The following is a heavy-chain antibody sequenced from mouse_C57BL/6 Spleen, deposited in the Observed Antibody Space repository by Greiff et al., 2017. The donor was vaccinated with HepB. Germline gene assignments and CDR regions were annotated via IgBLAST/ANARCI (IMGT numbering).Heavy chain of an antibody. J-gene: IGHJ3*01. CDR2: IHPSDSDT. D-gene: IGHD1-1*01. CDR3: ATAYDAGGYYGGWFAY. CDR1: GYTFTSYW. V-gene: IGHV1-74*01. Sequence: QVQLQQPGAELVKPEASVKVSCKASGYTFTSYWMHWVKQRPGQGLEWIGRIHPSDSDTNYNQKFKGKATLTVDKSSSTAYMQLSSLTSEDSAVYYCATAYDAGGYYGGWFAYWGQGTLVTVSA.